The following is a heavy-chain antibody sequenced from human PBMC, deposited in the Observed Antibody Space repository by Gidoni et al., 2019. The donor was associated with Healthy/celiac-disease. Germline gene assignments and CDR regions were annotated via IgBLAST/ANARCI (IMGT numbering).Heavy chain of an antibody. CDR3: ARAGYGDYAAFDI. D-gene: IGHD4-17*01. V-gene: IGHV4-34*01. CDR2: INHSGST. J-gene: IGHJ3*02. CDR1: GGAFSGYY. Sequence: QVQLQQWGAGLLKPSETLYLTCAVYGGAFSGYYWSWIRQPPGKGLEWIGEINHSGSTNYNPSLKSRVTISVDTSKNQFSLKLSSVTAADTAVYYCARAGYGDYAAFDIWGQGTMVTVSS.